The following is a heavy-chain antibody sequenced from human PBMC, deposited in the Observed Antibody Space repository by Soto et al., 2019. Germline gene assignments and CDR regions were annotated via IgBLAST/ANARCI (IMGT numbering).Heavy chain of an antibody. V-gene: IGHV6-1*01. CDR2: TYYRSKWYN. CDR3: ARDLWFGEYPPYYFDY. CDR1: GDSVSSNSAA. D-gene: IGHD3-10*01. Sequence: SQTLSLTCAISGDSVSSNSAAWNWIRQSSSRGLEWLGRTYYRSKWYNDYAVSVKSRITINPDTSKNQFSLQLNSVTPEDTAVYYCARDLWFGEYPPYYFDYWGQGTLVTVSS. J-gene: IGHJ4*02.